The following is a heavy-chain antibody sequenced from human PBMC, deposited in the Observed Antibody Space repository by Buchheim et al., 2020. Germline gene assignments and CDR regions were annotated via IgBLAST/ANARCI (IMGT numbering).Heavy chain of an antibody. J-gene: IGHJ5*02. CDR2: IYGGGAT. Sequence: EVQLVESGGGLVQPGGSLRLSCAVSGFTVSSDSMSWVRQAPGKGLEWVSAIYGGGATYYTDSVKGRFNISRDSPKNTLYLQMNRLRVEDTAMYYCARRQPSGSWFDPWGQGTL. D-gene: IGHD3-22*01. CDR3: ARRQPSGSWFDP. V-gene: IGHV3-66*01. CDR1: GFTVSSDS.